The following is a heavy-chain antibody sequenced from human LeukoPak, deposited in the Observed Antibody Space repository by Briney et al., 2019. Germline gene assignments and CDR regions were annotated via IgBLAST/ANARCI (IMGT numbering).Heavy chain of an antibody. J-gene: IGHJ6*02. V-gene: IGHV1-58*01. CDR3: AASMGIPDYYYYYGMDV. Sequence: ASVKVSCKASGFTFTSSAVQWVRQARGQRLEWIGWIVVGSGNTNYAQKFQERVTITRDMSTGTAYMELSSLRSEDTAVYYCAASMGIPDYYYYYGMDVWGQGTTVTVSS. CDR1: GFTFTSSA. CDR2: IVVGSGNT. D-gene: IGHD7-27*01.